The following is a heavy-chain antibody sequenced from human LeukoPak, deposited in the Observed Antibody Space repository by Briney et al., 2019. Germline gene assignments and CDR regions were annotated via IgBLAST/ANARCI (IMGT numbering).Heavy chain of an antibody. CDR1: GFTFRNHG. Sequence: PGGSLRPSCGASGFTFRNHGMSWVRQAPGKGLEWVSGISGRGTTTYYADSVQGRFTTSRDNSKNTLYLQLNSLRAEDTAVYYCAKHDYDSTGRPYYFNSWGQGTLVTVFS. CDR3: AKHDYDSTGRPYYFNS. V-gene: IGHV3-23*01. J-gene: IGHJ4*02. CDR2: ISGRGTTT. D-gene: IGHD3-22*01.